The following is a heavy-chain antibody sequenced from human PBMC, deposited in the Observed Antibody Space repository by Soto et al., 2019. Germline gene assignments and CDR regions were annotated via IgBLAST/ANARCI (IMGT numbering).Heavy chain of an antibody. CDR2: IRSNTYGGTS. CDR1: YA. Sequence: YAMSWFRQAPGKGPEWIGVIRSNTYGGTSEYAPSVKGRFTLSRDDSAKTVYLQMHSLKIEDNGVYYCARRAPVTPFDYWGQGTLVTVSS. D-gene: IGHD4-17*01. V-gene: IGHV3-49*03. J-gene: IGHJ4*02. CDR3: ARRAPVTPFDY.